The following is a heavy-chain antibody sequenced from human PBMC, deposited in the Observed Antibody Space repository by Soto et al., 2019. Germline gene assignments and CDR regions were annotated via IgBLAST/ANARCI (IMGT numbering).Heavy chain of an antibody. V-gene: IGHV1-69*12. J-gene: IGHJ6*02. D-gene: IGHD2-2*01. CDR3: AREGLVLVPTTVNSDYYYYAMDV. Sequence: VQLVQSGAEVKKPGSSVKVSCKASGDTFSTYSITWMRQAPGRGLEWVGGIIPRSAKSNYAQKFEGRVTITADESTSTAYMELSSLRSEDTAVYYCAREGLVLVPTTVNSDYYYYAMDVWGQGTTVTVSS. CDR1: GDTFSTYS. CDR2: IIPRSAKS.